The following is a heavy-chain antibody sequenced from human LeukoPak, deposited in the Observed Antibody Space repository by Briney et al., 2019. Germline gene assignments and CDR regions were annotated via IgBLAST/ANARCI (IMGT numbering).Heavy chain of an antibody. J-gene: IGHJ4*02. Sequence: ASVKVSCKASGYTFTGYYMHWVRQAPGQGLEWMGWINPNSGNTGYAQKFQGRVTMTRNTSISTAYMELSSLRSEDTAVYYCARAYYYGSVVDYWGQGTLVTVSS. V-gene: IGHV1-8*02. CDR1: GYTFTGYY. CDR3: ARAYYYGSVVDY. CDR2: INPNSGNT. D-gene: IGHD3-10*01.